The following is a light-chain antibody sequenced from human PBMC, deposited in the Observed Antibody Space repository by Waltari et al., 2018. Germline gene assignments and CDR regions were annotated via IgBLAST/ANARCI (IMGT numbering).Light chain of an antibody. Sequence: DIQMTQSPSSVSASIGDRVTITCRASQDINNWLAWYQQKPGKAPKLLIYGTSTLQLGVPSRFSGSGSGTDFTLIISSLQPEDVATYYCQEAYSFPVTFGPGTKVDI. V-gene: IGKV1-12*01. J-gene: IGKJ3*01. CDR2: GTS. CDR1: QDINNW. CDR3: QEAYSFPVT.